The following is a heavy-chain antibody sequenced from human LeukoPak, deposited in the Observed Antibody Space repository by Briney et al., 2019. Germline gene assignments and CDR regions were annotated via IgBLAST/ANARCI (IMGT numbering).Heavy chain of an antibody. D-gene: IGHD3-9*01. CDR3: ARLFYDILTGYYRGYWFDP. J-gene: IGHJ5*02. Sequence: ASVNVSCKASGYTFTGYYMHWVRQAPGQGLECMGFINPSGSSAAYAQKFQGRLTMTRDMFTSTDYMELTSLTSDDTAVYYCARLFYDILTGYYRGYWFDPWGQGTLVTVSS. V-gene: IGHV1-46*01. CDR2: INPSGSSA. CDR1: GYTFTGYY.